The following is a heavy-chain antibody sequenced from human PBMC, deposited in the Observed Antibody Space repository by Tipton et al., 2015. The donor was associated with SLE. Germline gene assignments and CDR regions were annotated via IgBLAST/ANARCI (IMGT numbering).Heavy chain of an antibody. Sequence: LRLSCTVSGVSISSYYWSWIRQPPGKGLEWVGHIYYSGSTNYNPSHKSRVTISVDTSKNQISLKLSSVTAADTAVYYCARVIAVAGVGFDSWGKGTLFTVSS. J-gene: IGHJ4*02. V-gene: IGHV4-59*01. D-gene: IGHD6-19*01. CDR2: IYYSGST. CDR3: ARVIAVAGVGFDS. CDR1: GVSISSYY.